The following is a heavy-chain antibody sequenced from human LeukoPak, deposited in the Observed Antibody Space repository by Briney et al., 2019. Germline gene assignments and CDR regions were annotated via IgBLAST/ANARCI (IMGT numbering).Heavy chain of an antibody. CDR2: IYYSGST. Sequence: SETLSLTCTVSGGSISSYYWSWIRQPPGKGLEWIGYIYYSGSTNYNPSLKSRVTISVDTSKNQFSLKLSSVTAADTAVYYCAGSRITMVRGAPDYYYYMDVWGKGTTVTVSS. D-gene: IGHD3-10*01. V-gene: IGHV4-59*01. CDR3: AGSRITMVRGAPDYYYYMDV. CDR1: GGSISSYY. J-gene: IGHJ6*03.